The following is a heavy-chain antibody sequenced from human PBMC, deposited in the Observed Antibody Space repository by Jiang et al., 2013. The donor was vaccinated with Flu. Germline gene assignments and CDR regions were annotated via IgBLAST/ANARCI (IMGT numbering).Heavy chain of an antibody. D-gene: IGHD1-26*01. V-gene: IGHV3-23*01. Sequence: VQLLESGGGLVQPGGSLRVSCAASGFTFSSYAMTWVRQAPGKGLEWVSGISGSGGSTFYADSVKGRFTISRDNSKNTLYLQMNTLRAEDTAVYYCANVPRGSYYYFDYWGQGTLVTVSS. CDR1: GFTFSSYA. CDR3: ANVPRGSYYYFDY. J-gene: IGHJ4*02. CDR2: ISGSGGST.